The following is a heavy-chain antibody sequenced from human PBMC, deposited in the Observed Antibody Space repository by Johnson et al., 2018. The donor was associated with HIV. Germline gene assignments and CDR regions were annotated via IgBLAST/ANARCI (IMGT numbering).Heavy chain of an antibody. V-gene: IGHV3-74*02. D-gene: IGHD3-3*02. J-gene: IGHJ3*02. Sequence: VQLVESGGDLVQPGGSLRLSCVGSGFTFSTNWMHWVRQAPGKGLVWVSRINSDGSSTSYAESVQGRITISSDNDKNTRYLRMDSLGSEDTAVYYCARVQILADDVFNIWGQGTMVTVSS. CDR1: GFTFSTNW. CDR3: ARVQILADDVFNI. CDR2: INSDGSST.